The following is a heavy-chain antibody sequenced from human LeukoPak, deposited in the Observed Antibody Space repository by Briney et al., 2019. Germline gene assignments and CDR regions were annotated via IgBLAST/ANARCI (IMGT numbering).Heavy chain of an antibody. D-gene: IGHD3-22*01. CDR3: ARDQGNGYLGDY. CDR2: ISAYNGDT. Sequence: ASVKVSCKGSGYTFIRYGFSWVRQAPGQGLEWMGWISAYNGDTNYAQKVQGRVTMTTDTSTTTAYMELRSLRSDDTAVYYCARDQGNGYLGDYWGQGTLVTVSS. J-gene: IGHJ4*02. CDR1: GYTFIRYG. V-gene: IGHV1-18*01.